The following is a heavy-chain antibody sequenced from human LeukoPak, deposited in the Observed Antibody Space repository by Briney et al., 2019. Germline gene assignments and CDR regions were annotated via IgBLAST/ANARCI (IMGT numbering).Heavy chain of an antibody. CDR3: ARGLYDFWSGYLGY. J-gene: IGHJ4*02. V-gene: IGHV4-38-2*02. CDR2: INHSGST. Sequence: SETLSLTCTVSGYSISSGYYWGWIRQPPGKGLEWIGEINHSGSTNYNPSLKSRVTISVDTSKNQFSLKLSSVTAADTAVYYCARGLYDFWSGYLGYWGQGTLVTVSS. CDR1: GYSISSGYY. D-gene: IGHD3-3*01.